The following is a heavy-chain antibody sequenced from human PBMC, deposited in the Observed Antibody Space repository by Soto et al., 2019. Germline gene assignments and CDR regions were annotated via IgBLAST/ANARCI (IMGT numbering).Heavy chain of an antibody. CDR2: IYKSATT. D-gene: IGHD2-15*01. CDR3: ARGRYCLTGRCFPNWFDS. V-gene: IGHV4-30-4*01. Sequence: SETLSLTCSVSGDSISTVDYFWAWVRQPPGQALEYIGYIYKSATTYYNPSFESRVAISLDTSKSQFSLNVTSLTAADTAVYFCARGRYCLTGRCFPNWFDSWGQGTLVTVS. CDR1: GDSISTVDYF. J-gene: IGHJ5*01.